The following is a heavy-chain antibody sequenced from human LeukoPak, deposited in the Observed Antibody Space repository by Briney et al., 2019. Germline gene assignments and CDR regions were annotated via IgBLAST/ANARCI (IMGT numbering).Heavy chain of an antibody. Sequence: ASVKVSCKASGYTSTGYYMHWVRQAPGQGLEWMGWINPNSGGTNYAQKFQGRVTMTRDTSISTAYMELSRLRSDDTAVYYCARVPYCSGGSCTDYWGQGTLVTVSS. J-gene: IGHJ4*02. D-gene: IGHD2-15*01. CDR3: ARVPYCSGGSCTDY. V-gene: IGHV1-2*02. CDR1: GYTSTGYY. CDR2: INPNSGGT.